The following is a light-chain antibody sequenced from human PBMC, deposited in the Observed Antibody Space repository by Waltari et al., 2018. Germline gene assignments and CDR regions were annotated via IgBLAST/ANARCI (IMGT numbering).Light chain of an antibody. CDR3: GTWDSSLNGVI. V-gene: IGLV1-51*01. CDR2: YKN. Sequence: QSVLTQPPSVSAAPGQTEAIACRGSSSTSGNNYVTRYQQLPGTAPKLLIYYKNKRPTGIPDRFSGSKSGTSGTLGITGLHTGDEADYYCGTWDSSLNGVIFGGGTKLTVL. CDR1: SSTSGNNY. J-gene: IGLJ2*01.